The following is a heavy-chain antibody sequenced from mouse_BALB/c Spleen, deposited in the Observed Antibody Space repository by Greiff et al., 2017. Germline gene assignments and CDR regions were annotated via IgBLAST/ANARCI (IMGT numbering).Heavy chain of an antibody. CDR1: GFTFSDYY. Sequence: EVQLVESGGGLVKPGGSLKLSCAASGFTFSDYYMYWVRQTPEKRLEWVATISDGGSYTYYPDSVKGRFTISRDNAKNNLYLQMSSLKSEDTAMYYCARGNDYDDAMDYWGQGTSVTVSS. CDR2: ISDGGSYT. D-gene: IGHD2-4*01. V-gene: IGHV5-4*02. J-gene: IGHJ4*01. CDR3: ARGNDYDDAMDY.